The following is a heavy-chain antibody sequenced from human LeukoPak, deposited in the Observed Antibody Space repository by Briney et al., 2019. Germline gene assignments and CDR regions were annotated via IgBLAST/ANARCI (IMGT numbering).Heavy chain of an antibody. D-gene: IGHD3-10*01. CDR1: GFTFSSYA. CDR3: AKFLNTYYYGSGEGFDY. J-gene: IGHJ4*02. V-gene: IGHV3-23*01. Sequence: GGSLRLSCAASGFTFSSYAMSWVRQAPGKGLEWVSAISGSGGSTYYADSVKGRFTISRDNSKNTLYLQMNSLRAEDTAVYYCAKFLNTYYYGSGEGFDYWGQGTLVTVSS. CDR2: ISGSGGST.